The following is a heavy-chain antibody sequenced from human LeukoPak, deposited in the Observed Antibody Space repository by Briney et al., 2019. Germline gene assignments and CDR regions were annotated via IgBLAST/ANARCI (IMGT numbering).Heavy chain of an antibody. V-gene: IGHV4-61*02. D-gene: IGHD2/OR15-2a*01. CDR2: IYTSGST. CDR3: AREIGY. J-gene: IGHJ4*02. Sequence: SETLSLTCTVSGGSIISGSYYWSWIRQPAGKGLEWIGRIYTSGSTNYNPSLKSRVTISVDTSKNQFSLKLSSVTAADTAVYYCAREIGYWGQGTLVTVSS. CDR1: GGSIISGSYY.